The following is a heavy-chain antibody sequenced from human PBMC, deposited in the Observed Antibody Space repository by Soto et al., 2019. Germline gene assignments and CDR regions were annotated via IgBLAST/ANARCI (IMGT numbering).Heavy chain of an antibody. J-gene: IGHJ6*02. Sequence: SETLSLTCTVSGGSISSGGYYWTWIRQHPGKGLEWIGYNYYSGITYYNPSLKSRVTISLDTFKNQFSLKLSSVTAADTAVYYCARGSSIAGLYYGMDVWGQGTTVTVSS. CDR1: GGSISSGGYY. CDR2: NYYSGIT. CDR3: ARGSSIAGLYYGMDV. V-gene: IGHV4-31*03. D-gene: IGHD6-6*01.